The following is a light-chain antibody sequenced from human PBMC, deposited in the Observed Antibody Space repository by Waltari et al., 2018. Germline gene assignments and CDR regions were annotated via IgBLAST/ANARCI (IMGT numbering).Light chain of an antibody. V-gene: IGLV3-1*01. CDR3: QAWDSNTGV. CDR2: QDS. Sequence: SYELTQPPSVSVSPGQTASITCSGDKLGNKYVCGYQQKPGQSPVLVIYQDSKRPSGIPERFSGSNSGNTATLTISGTQAMDEADYYCQAWDSNTGVFGGGAKLTVL. CDR1: KLGNKY. J-gene: IGLJ3*02.